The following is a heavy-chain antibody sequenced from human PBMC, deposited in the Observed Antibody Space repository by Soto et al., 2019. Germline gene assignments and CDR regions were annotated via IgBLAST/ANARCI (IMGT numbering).Heavy chain of an antibody. CDR1: GGSISSYY. J-gene: IGHJ5*02. D-gene: IGHD3-3*01. CDR2: IYYSGST. V-gene: IGHV4-59*01. CDR3: ARGLTIFGVVSSFDP. Sequence: SETLSLTCTVSGGSISSYYWSWIRQPPGKGLEWIGYIYYSGSTNYNPSLKSRVTISVDTSKNQFSLKLSSVTAADTAVYYCARGLTIFGVVSSFDPWGQGTLVTVS.